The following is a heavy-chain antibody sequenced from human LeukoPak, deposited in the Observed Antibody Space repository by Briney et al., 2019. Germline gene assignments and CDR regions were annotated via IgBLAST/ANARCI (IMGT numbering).Heavy chain of an antibody. D-gene: IGHD3-22*01. CDR2: ISGGGGRT. V-gene: IGHV3-23*01. J-gene: IGHJ3*02. Sequence: PGGSLRLSCAASGFTFSSYVMSWVRQAPGKGLEWVSAISGGGGRTYYADSVKGRFTISRDNSKNTLYLQMNSLGAEDTAVYYCAKGTGYCDSSGYDPFDIWGQGTMVTVSS. CDR1: GFTFSSYV. CDR3: AKGTGYCDSSGYDPFDI.